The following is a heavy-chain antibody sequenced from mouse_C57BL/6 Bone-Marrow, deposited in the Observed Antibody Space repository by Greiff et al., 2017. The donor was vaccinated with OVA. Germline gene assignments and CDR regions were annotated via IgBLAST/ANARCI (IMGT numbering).Heavy chain of an antibody. J-gene: IGHJ2*01. CDR1: GYTFTDYE. Sequence: QVQLQQSGAELVRPGASVTLSCKASGYTFTDYEMHWVKQTPVHGLEWIGAIDPETGGTAYTQKFKGKAILTADKSSSTAYMELRSLTSEDSAVYYCTRSYSSYGDFDYWGQGTTLTVSS. V-gene: IGHV1-15*01. CDR2: IDPETGGT. D-gene: IGHD2-5*01. CDR3: TRSYSSYGDFDY.